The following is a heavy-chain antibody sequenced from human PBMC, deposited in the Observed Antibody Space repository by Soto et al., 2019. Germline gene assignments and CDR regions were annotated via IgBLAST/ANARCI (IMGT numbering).Heavy chain of an antibody. CDR1: GGSISSGGYY. CDR3: ARGFYYDSSGYDNWFDP. J-gene: IGHJ5*02. D-gene: IGHD3-22*01. V-gene: IGHV4-31*03. Sequence: SGTVSLTCXVSGGSISSGGYYWSWIRQHPGKGLEWIGYIYYSGSTYYNPSLKSRVTISVDTSKNQFSLKLSSVTAADTAVYYCARGFYYDSSGYDNWFDPWGQGTLVTVSS. CDR2: IYYSGST.